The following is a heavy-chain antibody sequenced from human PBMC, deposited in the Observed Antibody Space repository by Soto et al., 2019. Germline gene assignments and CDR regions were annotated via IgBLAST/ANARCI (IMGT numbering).Heavy chain of an antibody. CDR2: IYYSGKT. CDR1: GGSVSGSFFY. Sequence: PSETLSLTCTVSGGSVSGSFFYWSWVRQPPGQRLEWIGHIYYSGKTYYNPSLESRLTISLDTSKNQFSLRLSSVNASDTAVYYCARDRSNSPDYFDYWGQGTLVTV. D-gene: IGHD6-6*01. CDR3: ARDRSNSPDYFDY. V-gene: IGHV4-30-4*01. J-gene: IGHJ4*02.